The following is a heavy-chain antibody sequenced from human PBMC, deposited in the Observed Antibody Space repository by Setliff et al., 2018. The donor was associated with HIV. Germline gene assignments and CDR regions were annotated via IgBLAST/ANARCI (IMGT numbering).Heavy chain of an antibody. V-gene: IGHV1-69*13. CDR3: ARGRHSGTYEAFDI. Sequence: SVKVSCKASGGTFSSYTISWVRQAPGQGLEWMGGIIPIFGTTNYAQKFQGRVTITADESTSTAYMELSSLRSEDTAVYYCARGRHSGTYEAFDIWGPGTMVTVSS. CDR1: GGTFSSYT. D-gene: IGHD1-26*01. CDR2: IIPIFGTT. J-gene: IGHJ3*02.